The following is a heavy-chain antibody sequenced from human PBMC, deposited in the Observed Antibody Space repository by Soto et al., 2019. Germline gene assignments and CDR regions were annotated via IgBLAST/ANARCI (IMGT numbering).Heavy chain of an antibody. V-gene: IGHV3-48*02. CDR1: GFTFRSYS. CDR2: ISSSSSTI. Sequence: GGSLRLSCAASGFTFRSYSMNWVRQAPGKGLEWVSYISSSSSTIYYADSVKGRFTISRDNAKNSLYLQMNSLRDEDTAVYYCARVLKIAEAGSRNQGYWGQGTLVTASS. J-gene: IGHJ4*02. CDR3: ARVLKIAEAGSRNQGY. D-gene: IGHD6-13*01.